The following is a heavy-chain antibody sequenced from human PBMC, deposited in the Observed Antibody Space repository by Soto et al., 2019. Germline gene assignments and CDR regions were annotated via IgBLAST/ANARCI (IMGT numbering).Heavy chain of an antibody. V-gene: IGHV4-59*01. Sequence: SETLSLTCTVSGGSISSYYWSWIRQPPGKGLEWIGYIYYSGSTNYNPSLKSRVTISVDTSKNQFSLKLGSVTAADTAVYYCARDQDDFWSGYDAGAFDIWGQGTMVTVSS. CDR1: GGSISSYY. D-gene: IGHD3-3*01. CDR3: ARDQDDFWSGYDAGAFDI. J-gene: IGHJ3*02. CDR2: IYYSGST.